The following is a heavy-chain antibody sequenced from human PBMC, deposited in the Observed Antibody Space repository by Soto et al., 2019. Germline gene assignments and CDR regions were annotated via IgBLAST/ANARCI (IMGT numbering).Heavy chain of an antibody. CDR1: GFTFDVYA. V-gene: IGHV3-9*01. CDR3: AKGNQLLFQYYFDY. D-gene: IGHD2-2*01. Sequence: GGSLRLSCAASGFTFDVYAMHWVRQAPGKGLEWVSGISWNSGSIGYADSVKGRFTISRDNAKNSLYLQMNSLRAEDTALYYCAKGNQLLFQYYFDYWGQGT. CDR2: ISWNSGSI. J-gene: IGHJ4*02.